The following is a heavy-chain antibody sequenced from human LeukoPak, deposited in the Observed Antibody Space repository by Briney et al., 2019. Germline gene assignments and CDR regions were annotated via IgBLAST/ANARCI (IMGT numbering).Heavy chain of an antibody. CDR2: INPKNGGT. V-gene: IGHV1-2*02. Sequence: AASVTVSCKASGYTFPGHHIHWVRQAPGQGLEWMGWINPKNGGTNYAQKFQGRVTMTRDTSTNTAFMELSRLNSDDTAVYFCARDGYGGNSFDYWGQGTLVTVSS. CDR3: ARDGYGGNSFDY. D-gene: IGHD4-23*01. J-gene: IGHJ4*02. CDR1: GYTFPGHH.